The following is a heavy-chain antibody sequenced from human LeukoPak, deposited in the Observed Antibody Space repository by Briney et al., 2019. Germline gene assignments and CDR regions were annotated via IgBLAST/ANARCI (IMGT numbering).Heavy chain of an antibody. Sequence: PGGSLRLSCAASGFTFSSYSMNWVRQAPGKGLEWVSSISSSSSYIYYADSVKGRFTISRDNAKNSLYLQMNSLRAEDTAVYYCARGRYSSGWYEFVYYYYMDVWGKGTTVTVSS. CDR3: ARGRYSSGWYEFVYYYYMDV. V-gene: IGHV3-21*01. J-gene: IGHJ6*03. CDR1: GFTFSSYS. CDR2: ISSSSSYI. D-gene: IGHD6-19*01.